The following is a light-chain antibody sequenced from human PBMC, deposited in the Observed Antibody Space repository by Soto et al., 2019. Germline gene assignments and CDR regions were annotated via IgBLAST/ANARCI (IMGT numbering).Light chain of an antibody. J-gene: IGKJ5*01. CDR2: LAS. CDR3: QQYNNWPPTT. CDR1: QSVSNN. V-gene: IGKV3D-15*01. Sequence: EIVLPQSPATLSVSPGERATLSCRASQSVSNNLAWYQQKPGQASRLLIYLASTSATGIPARFSGSGSGTEFTLTITSLQSEDLAVYYCQQYNNWPPTTFGQGTRLEIK.